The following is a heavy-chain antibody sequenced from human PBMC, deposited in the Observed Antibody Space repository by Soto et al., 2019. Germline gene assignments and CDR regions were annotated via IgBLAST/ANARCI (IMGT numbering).Heavy chain of an antibody. D-gene: IGHD2-21*02. CDR1: GGTFSSYA. CDR2: IIPIFGTA. CDR3: ARAPQVVVVTAIRSWFDP. J-gene: IGHJ5*02. V-gene: IGHV1-69*13. Sequence: ASVKVSCKASGGTFSSYAISWVRQAPGQGLEWMGGIIPIFGTANYAQKFQGRVTITADESTSTAYTELSSLRSEDTAVYYCARAPQVVVVTAIRSWFDPWGQGTLVTVS.